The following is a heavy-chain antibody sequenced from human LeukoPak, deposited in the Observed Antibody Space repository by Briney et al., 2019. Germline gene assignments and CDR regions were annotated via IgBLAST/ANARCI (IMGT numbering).Heavy chain of an antibody. CDR3: ARFEGGPDDAFDI. J-gene: IGHJ3*02. CDR1: GGSISTSNYY. CDR2: IYYSGST. D-gene: IGHD2-15*01. Sequence: SETLSLTCTVSGGSISTSNYYWAWIRQAPGKGLECIGSIYYSGSTHYSPSLKSRVNISLDKSKNQFSLKLSSMTAADTAVYYCARFEGGPDDAFDIWGQGTMVIVSS. V-gene: IGHV4-39*07.